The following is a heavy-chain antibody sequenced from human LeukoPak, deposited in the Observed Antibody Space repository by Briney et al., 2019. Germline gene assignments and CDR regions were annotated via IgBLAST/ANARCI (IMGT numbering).Heavy chain of an antibody. Sequence: GGSLRLSCAASGFTFSSSAMSWVRQAPGEGLEWVSAITTSGSNTFYADSVRGRFTIARDNSKNTLYLQMNSLRAEDTAVYYCANRLESGADYYDYWGQGTLVTVSS. V-gene: IGHV3-23*01. CDR1: GFTFSSSA. D-gene: IGHD4-11*01. CDR3: ANRLESGADYYDY. J-gene: IGHJ4*02. CDR2: ITTSGSNT.